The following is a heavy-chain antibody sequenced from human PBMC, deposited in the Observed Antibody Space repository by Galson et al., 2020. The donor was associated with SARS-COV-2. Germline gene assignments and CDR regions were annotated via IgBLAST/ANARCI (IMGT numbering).Heavy chain of an antibody. CDR2: ISRSSLHI. V-gene: IGHV3-21*01. CDR3: ARGRETPSAISDD. J-gene: IGHJ4*02. D-gene: IGHD6-25*01. CDR1: AFTFSSHA. Sequence: GGSLRLSCPASAFTFSSHAMNWDRQPQGKGLEWVSSISRSSLHISHADSVKGRLTISRDTAKNSPYLQMNSLRAEDTAVYYCARGRETPSAISDDWGQGILVTVSS.